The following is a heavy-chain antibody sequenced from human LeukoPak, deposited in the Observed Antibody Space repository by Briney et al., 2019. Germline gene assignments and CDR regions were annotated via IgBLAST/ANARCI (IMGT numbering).Heavy chain of an antibody. CDR3: ARDGDAYCSGDCYIDP. Sequence: ASVKVSCKASGYTFTNYFVHWVRQAPGQGLEWMGIINPSGGSTRYTQKFQGRVTMTRDTSTSTVYMVLSSLRSEDTAVYYCARDGDAYCSGDCYIDPWGQGTLVTVSS. J-gene: IGHJ5*02. D-gene: IGHD2-21*02. V-gene: IGHV1-46*01. CDR1: GYTFTNYF. CDR2: INPSGGST.